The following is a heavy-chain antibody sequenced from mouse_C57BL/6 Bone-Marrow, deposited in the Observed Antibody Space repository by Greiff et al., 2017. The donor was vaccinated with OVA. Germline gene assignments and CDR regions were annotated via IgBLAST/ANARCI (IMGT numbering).Heavy chain of an antibody. CDR1: GYTFTSYG. V-gene: IGHV1-81*01. Sequence: QVQLQQSGAELARPGASVKLSCKASGYTFTSYGISWVKQRTGQGLEWIGEIYPRSGNTYYNEKFKGKATPTADKSSSTAYMELRSLTSEDSAVYFCARVRLRRKGNAMDYWGQGTSVTVSS. CDR3: ARVRLRRKGNAMDY. D-gene: IGHD2-2*01. J-gene: IGHJ4*01. CDR2: IYPRSGNT.